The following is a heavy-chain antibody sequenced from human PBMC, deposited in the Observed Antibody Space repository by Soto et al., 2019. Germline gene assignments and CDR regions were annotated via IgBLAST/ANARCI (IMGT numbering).Heavy chain of an antibody. CDR2: IIPIFGTA. J-gene: IGHJ5*02. V-gene: IGHV1-69*13. D-gene: IGHD3-22*01. Sequence: AASVKVSCKASGGTFSSYAISWVRQAPGQGLEWMGGIIPIFGTANYAQKFQGRVTITADESTSTAYMELSSLRSEDTAVYYCARDPMVYYDSSGYFWFDPWGQGTLVTVSS. CDR1: GGTFSSYA. CDR3: ARDPMVYYDSSGYFWFDP.